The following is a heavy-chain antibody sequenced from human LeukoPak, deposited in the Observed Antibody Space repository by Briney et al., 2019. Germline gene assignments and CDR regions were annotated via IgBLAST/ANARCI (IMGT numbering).Heavy chain of an antibody. J-gene: IGHJ4*02. D-gene: IGHD6-19*01. Sequence: PGGTLRLSCAASGFTFSSYGMSWVRQAPGKGLEWVSAISGSGDSTYYADSVKGRFTISRDNSKNTLYLQMNSLRAEDTAVYYCARGEAVAIDYWGQGTLVTVSS. CDR2: ISGSGDST. CDR1: GFTFSSYG. CDR3: ARGEAVAIDY. V-gene: IGHV3-23*01.